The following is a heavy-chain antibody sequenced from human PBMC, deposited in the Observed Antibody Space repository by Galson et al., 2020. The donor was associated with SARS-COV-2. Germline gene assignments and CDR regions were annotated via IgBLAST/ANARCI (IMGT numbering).Heavy chain of an antibody. CDR1: GFTFSSYD. CDR3: ARGVSMVRGVILYYFDY. J-gene: IGHJ4*02. D-gene: IGHD3-10*01. CDR2: IGTAGDT. V-gene: IGHV3-13*01. Sequence: GGSLRLSCAASGFTFSSYDMHWVRQATGKGLEWVSAIGTAGDTYYPGSVKGRFTISRENAKNSLYLQMNSLRAGDTAVYYCARGVSMVRGVILYYFDYWGQGTLVTVSS.